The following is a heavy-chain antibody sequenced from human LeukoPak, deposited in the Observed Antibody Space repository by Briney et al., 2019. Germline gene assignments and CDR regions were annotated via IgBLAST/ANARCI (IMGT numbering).Heavy chain of an antibody. Sequence: GESLKISCKASGYSFRSFWIGWVRQMPGKGLGWMGIIYPGDSDTRYSPSFQGQVTISADKSISTAYLQWSSLQASHTAMYYCARRGDYYYGSGSYHDYWGQGTLVTVSS. CDR3: ARRGDYYYGSGSYHDY. J-gene: IGHJ4*02. CDR2: IYPGDSDT. V-gene: IGHV5-51*01. D-gene: IGHD3-10*01. CDR1: GYSFRSFW.